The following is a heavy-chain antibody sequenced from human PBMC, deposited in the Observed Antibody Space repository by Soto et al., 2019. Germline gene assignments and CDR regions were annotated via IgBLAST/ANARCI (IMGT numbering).Heavy chain of an antibody. CDR2: ISGSGDST. J-gene: IGHJ4*01. D-gene: IGHD6-13*01. Sequence: EVQLLDSGGGLVQPGGSLRLSCAASGFTFSSYAMNWVRQAPGKGLEWVSVISGSGDSTYYADSVKGRFTISRDNSKNTLYLQMNSLTTEDAAVYYCARRGPGTYFDYWGHGTLVTVSS. V-gene: IGHV3-23*01. CDR1: GFTFSSYA. CDR3: ARRGPGTYFDY.